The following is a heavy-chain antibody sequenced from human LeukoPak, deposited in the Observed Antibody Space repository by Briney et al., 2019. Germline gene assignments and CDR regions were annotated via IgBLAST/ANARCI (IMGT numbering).Heavy chain of an antibody. V-gene: IGHV4-39*01. CDR1: GGSISSSSYY. J-gene: IGHJ5*02. CDR3: ARLGIAAAGTALRWFDP. CDR2: IYYSGST. D-gene: IGHD6-13*01. Sequence: SETLCLTCTVSGGSISSSSYYWGWIRQPPGKGLEWIGSIYYSGSTYYNPSLKSRVTISVDTSKNQFSLKLSSVTAADTAVYYCARLGIAAAGTALRWFDPWGQGTLVTVSS.